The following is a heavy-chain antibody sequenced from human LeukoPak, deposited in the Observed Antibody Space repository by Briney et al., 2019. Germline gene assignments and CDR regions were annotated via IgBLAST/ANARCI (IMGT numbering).Heavy chain of an antibody. Sequence: PGGSLRLSCAASGFTFSSYWMNWVRQAPGKGLVWVSRIASDGSNTTYADSVKGRFSISRDNAKNTLYLQMNSLGAEDTAVYYCLRDLNWSLDQWGQGTLVTVSS. CDR1: GFTFSSYW. CDR3: LRDLNWSLDQ. CDR2: IASDGSNT. V-gene: IGHV3-74*01. J-gene: IGHJ4*02. D-gene: IGHD1-20*01.